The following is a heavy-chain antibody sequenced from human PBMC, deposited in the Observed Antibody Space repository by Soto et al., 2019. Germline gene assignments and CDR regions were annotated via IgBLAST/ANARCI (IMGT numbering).Heavy chain of an antibody. D-gene: IGHD3-3*01. J-gene: IGHJ6*02. CDR2: ISGSGGST. CDR1: GFTFSSYA. CDR3: AKLRFTTDYDFYYGRDV. V-gene: IGHV3-23*01. Sequence: GSLRLSCAASGFTFSSYAMSWVRQAPGKGLEWVSAISGSGGSTYYADSVKGRFTISRDNSKNTLYLQMNSLRAEDTAVYYCAKLRFTTDYDFYYGRDVWGQGTTVTVSS.